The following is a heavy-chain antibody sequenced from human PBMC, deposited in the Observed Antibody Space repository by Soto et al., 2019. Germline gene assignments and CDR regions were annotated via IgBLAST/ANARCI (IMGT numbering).Heavy chain of an antibody. CDR1: GGSISNYF. CDR3: ARDIKAYYFDGIRYYYPGFDP. J-gene: IGHJ5*02. D-gene: IGHD3-22*01. V-gene: IGHV4-59*01. Sequence: SETLSLTCTVSGGSISNYFWNWIRQPPGKGLEWLGYISYSGSVSYNPSLKSRLTILLDRSKNLFSLGLHSVTAADTAVYFCARDIKAYYFDGIRYYYPGFDPWGQGTLVTVSS. CDR2: ISYSGSV.